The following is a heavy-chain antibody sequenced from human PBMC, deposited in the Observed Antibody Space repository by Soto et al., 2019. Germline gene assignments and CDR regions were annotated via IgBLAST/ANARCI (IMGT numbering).Heavy chain of an antibody. J-gene: IGHJ2*01. Sequence: EVQLVESGGGWVRPGRSLRLSCAASGFTFDDYAMNWVRQAPGKGLGWVSGISWNIGSIGYADSVKGRFTISRDNAKNSLYLQMNSLRAEDTALYYCAKVALLGDQSWYFDLWGRGTLVTVSS. CDR3: AKVALLGDQSWYFDL. CDR2: ISWNIGSI. CDR1: GFTFDDYA. V-gene: IGHV3-9*01. D-gene: IGHD4-17*01.